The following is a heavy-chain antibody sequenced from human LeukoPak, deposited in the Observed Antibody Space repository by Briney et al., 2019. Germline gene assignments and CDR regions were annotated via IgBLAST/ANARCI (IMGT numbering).Heavy chain of an antibody. CDR2: ISSSSSYI. CDR3: ARDLAATITYYYYGMDV. Sequence: GGSLRLSCAASGFTFSSYSMNWVRQAPGKGLEWVSSISSSSSYIYYADSVKGRFTISRDNAKNSLYLQMSSLRAEDTAVYYCARDLAATITYYYYGMDVWGQGTTVTVSS. CDR1: GFTFSSYS. J-gene: IGHJ6*02. D-gene: IGHD5-24*01. V-gene: IGHV3-21*01.